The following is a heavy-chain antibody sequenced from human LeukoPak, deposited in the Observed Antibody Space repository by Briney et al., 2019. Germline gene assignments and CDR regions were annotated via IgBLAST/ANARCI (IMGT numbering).Heavy chain of an antibody. CDR1: GASISSGSYY. Sequence: SETLSLTCTVSGASISSGSYYWSWIRQPAGKGLEWIGRIYTSGSTNYNPSLKSRVTISVDTSKNQFSLKLSSVTAADTAVYYCARASYYYYMDVWGKGTTVTVSS. CDR2: IYTSGST. V-gene: IGHV4-61*02. CDR3: ARASYYYYMDV. J-gene: IGHJ6*03.